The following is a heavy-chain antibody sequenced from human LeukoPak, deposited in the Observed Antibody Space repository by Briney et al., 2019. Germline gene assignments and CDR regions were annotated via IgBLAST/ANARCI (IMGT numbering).Heavy chain of an antibody. CDR2: ISGSGGST. Sequence: GGSLRLSCAASGFTFSSYAMSWVRQAPGKGLEWVSAISGSGGSTYYADSVKGRFTIPRDNSKNTLYLQMNSLRAEDTAVYYCAKVWSDGYNSDYWGQGTLVTVSS. V-gene: IGHV3-23*01. D-gene: IGHD5-24*01. J-gene: IGHJ4*02. CDR3: AKVWSDGYNSDY. CDR1: GFTFSSYA.